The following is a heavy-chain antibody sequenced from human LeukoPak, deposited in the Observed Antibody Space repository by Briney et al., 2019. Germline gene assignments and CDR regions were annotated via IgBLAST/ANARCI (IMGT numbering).Heavy chain of an antibody. J-gene: IGHJ4*02. Sequence: ASVKLSCTASGVAFTIYGTSCVRQAPGQGLEWMGWISAYNGNTNYAQKLQGRVTMTTDTSTSTAYMELRSLRSDDTDVHSCAIVSISRIGFGEFKYLGQGTLVTVSS. CDR2: ISAYNGNT. CDR3: AIVSISRIGFGEFKY. CDR1: GVAFTIYG. D-gene: IGHD3-10*01. V-gene: IGHV1-18*01.